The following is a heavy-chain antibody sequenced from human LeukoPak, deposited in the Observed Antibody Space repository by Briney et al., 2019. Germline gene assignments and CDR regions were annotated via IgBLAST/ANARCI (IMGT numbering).Heavy chain of an antibody. CDR2: IYHSGST. D-gene: IGHD3-22*01. V-gene: IGHV4-38-2*02. Sequence: SETLSLTCTVSGYSISSGYYWGWIRQPPGKGLEWIGSIYHSGSTYYNPSLKSRVTISVDTSKNQFSLKLSSVTAADTAVYYCAIEYYYDSSGYSNWGQGTLVAVSS. CDR1: GYSISSGYY. CDR3: AIEYYYDSSGYSN. J-gene: IGHJ4*02.